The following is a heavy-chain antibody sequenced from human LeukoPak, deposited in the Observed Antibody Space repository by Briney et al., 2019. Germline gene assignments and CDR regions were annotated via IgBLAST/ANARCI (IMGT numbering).Heavy chain of an antibody. CDR3: AREPKPYGGNLGDY. V-gene: IGHV4-59*12. CDR1: GGSINNYY. CDR2: IYYSGST. D-gene: IGHD4-23*01. J-gene: IGHJ4*02. Sequence: SETLSLTCSVSGGSINNYYWNWIRQPPGKGLEWIGYIYYSGSTRYNPSLQSRVTMSIGTSKTQFSLKLDSVTAADTAVYYCAREPKPYGGNLGDYWGQGTLVTVSS.